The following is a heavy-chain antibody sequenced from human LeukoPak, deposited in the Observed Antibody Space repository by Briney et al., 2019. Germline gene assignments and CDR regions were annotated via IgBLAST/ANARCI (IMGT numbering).Heavy chain of an antibody. Sequence: SETLSLTCAVYVGSFSGYYWSWIRQPPGKGLEWIGEINHSGSTNYNPSLKSRVTISVDTSKNQVSLKLSSVTAADTAVYYYARRGSSWPREIWFDPWGQGTLVTVSS. CDR1: VGSFSGYY. D-gene: IGHD6-13*01. V-gene: IGHV4-34*01. CDR3: ARRGSSWPREIWFDP. CDR2: INHSGST. J-gene: IGHJ5*02.